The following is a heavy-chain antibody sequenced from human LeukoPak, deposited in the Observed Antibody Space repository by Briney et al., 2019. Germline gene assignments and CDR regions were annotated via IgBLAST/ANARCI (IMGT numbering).Heavy chain of an antibody. J-gene: IGHJ6*03. CDR3: AQGGAGGSEGVFYFMDV. D-gene: IGHD5-12*01. Sequence: PGGSLRLSCAASGFTFSSYAMSWVRQAPGKGLEWVSAISGSGGSTYYADSVKGRFTISRDNSKNTLYLQMNSLRAEDTAVYYCAQGGAGGSEGVFYFMDVWGKGTTVTVSS. V-gene: IGHV3-23*01. CDR1: GFTFSSYA. CDR2: ISGSGGST.